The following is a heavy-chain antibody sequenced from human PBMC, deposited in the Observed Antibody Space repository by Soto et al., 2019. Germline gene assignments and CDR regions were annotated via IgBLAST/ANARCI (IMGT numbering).Heavy chain of an antibody. J-gene: IGHJ6*01. V-gene: IGHV3-30-3*01. CDR3: ARDEQAILGGISGTDV. Sequence: FLRVPCAALEFNCRGYAMHLVRTATGKGLEWVAVISYDGSNKYYADSVKGRFTISRDNSKNTLYLQMNSLRAEDTAVYYFARDEQAILGGISGTDVLGHGTKVTFSP. CDR1: EFNCRGYA. CDR2: ISYDGSNK. D-gene: IGHD2-15*01.